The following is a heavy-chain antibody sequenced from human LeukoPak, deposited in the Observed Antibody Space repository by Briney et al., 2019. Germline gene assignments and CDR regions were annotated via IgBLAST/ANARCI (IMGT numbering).Heavy chain of an antibody. CDR3: ARAQFYGSGSHWG. V-gene: IGHV1-8*01. Sequence: ASVTVSFKASGYTFTSYDINWVRQATGQGLEWMGWMSPNSGNTGYAQKFQGRVTMTRSTSMSTAYMELSSLRSEDTAVYYCARAQFYGSGSHWGWGQGTLVTVSS. J-gene: IGHJ4*02. CDR1: GYTFTSYD. CDR2: MSPNSGNT. D-gene: IGHD3-10*01.